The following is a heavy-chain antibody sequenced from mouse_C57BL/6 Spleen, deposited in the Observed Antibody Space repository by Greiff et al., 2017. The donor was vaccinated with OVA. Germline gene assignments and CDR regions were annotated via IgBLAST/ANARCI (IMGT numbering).Heavy chain of an antibody. CDR2: IDPEDGET. V-gene: IGHV14-2*01. D-gene: IGHD3-1*01. Sequence: EVMLVESGAELVKPGASVKLSCTASGFNIKDYYMHWVKQRTEQGLEWIGRIDPEDGETKYAPKFQGKATITADTSSNTAYLQLSSLTSEDTAVYYCARWGSYAMDYWGQGTSVTVSS. CDR1: GFNIKDYY. CDR3: ARWGSYAMDY. J-gene: IGHJ4*01.